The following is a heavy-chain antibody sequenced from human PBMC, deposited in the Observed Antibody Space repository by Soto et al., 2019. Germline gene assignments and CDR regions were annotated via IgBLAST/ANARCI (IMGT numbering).Heavy chain of an antibody. Sequence: EVQLLESGGGLVQPGGSLRLSCAASGFTFSSYAMTWVRQAPGKGLEWVSTISRSGDSTYYRDSMKGRFTISRDNSKNTVYLQMNSLSAEDTAGYYCAKTDKFNPQSSGWANRFDYWGQGTLVTVSS. J-gene: IGHJ4*02. CDR3: AKTDKFNPQSSGWANRFDY. D-gene: IGHD6-19*01. CDR1: GFTFSSYA. CDR2: ISRSGDST. V-gene: IGHV3-23*01.